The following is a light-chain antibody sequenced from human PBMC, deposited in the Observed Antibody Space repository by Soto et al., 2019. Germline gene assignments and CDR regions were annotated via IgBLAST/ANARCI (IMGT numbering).Light chain of an antibody. CDR1: SSNIGAGYD. Sequence: QLVLTQPPSVSGAPGQRVTISCTGSSSNIGAGYDVHWYQQLPGTAPKLLIYGNSNRPSGVPDRFSGSKSGTSASLAITGLQAEDEADYYCQSYDSSDVFGTGTKVTVL. J-gene: IGLJ1*01. CDR3: QSYDSSDV. CDR2: GNS. V-gene: IGLV1-40*01.